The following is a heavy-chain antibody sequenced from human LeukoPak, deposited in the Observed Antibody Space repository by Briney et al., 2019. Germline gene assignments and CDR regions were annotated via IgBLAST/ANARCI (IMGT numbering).Heavy chain of an antibody. CDR1: GYTFTGYY. Sequence: ASVKVSCKASGYTFTGYYMHWVRQAPGQGLEWMGWINPNSGGTNYAQKFQGRVTTTRDTSISTAYMELSRLRSDDTAVYYCAGSGSYSSWFDPWGQGTLVTVSS. CDR3: AGSGSYSSWFDP. V-gene: IGHV1-2*02. CDR2: INPNSGGT. J-gene: IGHJ5*02. D-gene: IGHD1-26*01.